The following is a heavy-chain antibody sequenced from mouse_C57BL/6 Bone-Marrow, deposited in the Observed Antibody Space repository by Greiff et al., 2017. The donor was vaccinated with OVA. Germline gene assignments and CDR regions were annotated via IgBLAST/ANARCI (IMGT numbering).Heavy chain of an antibody. CDR2: IHPNSGST. D-gene: IGHD2-4*01. CDR3: ARCDWAWFAY. J-gene: IGHJ3*01. Sequence: QVHVKQPGAELVKPGASVKLSCKASGYTFTSYWMHWVKQRPGQGLEWIGMIHPNSGSTNYNEKFKSKATLTVDKSSSTAYMQLSSLTSEDSAVYYCARCDWAWFAYWGQGTLVTVSA. V-gene: IGHV1-64*01. CDR1: GYTFTSYW.